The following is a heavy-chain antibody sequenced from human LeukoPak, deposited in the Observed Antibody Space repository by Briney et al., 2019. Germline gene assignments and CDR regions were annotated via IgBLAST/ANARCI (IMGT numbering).Heavy chain of an antibody. CDR2: IYYSGST. J-gene: IGHJ5*02. Sequence: SETLSLTCTVSSGSISNSNYYWGWIRQPPGKGLEWIGYIYYSGSTNYNRSLKSRVTISVDTSKNQFSLKLSSVTAADTAVYYCARGQGYSYGYEWFDPWGQGTLVTVSS. CDR1: SGSISNSNYY. V-gene: IGHV4-61*05. D-gene: IGHD5-18*01. CDR3: ARGQGYSYGYEWFDP.